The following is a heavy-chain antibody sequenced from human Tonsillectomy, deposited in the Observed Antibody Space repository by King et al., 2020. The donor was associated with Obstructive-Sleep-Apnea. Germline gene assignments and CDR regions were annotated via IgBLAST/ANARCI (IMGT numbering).Heavy chain of an antibody. CDR1: GGSISSGDYY. J-gene: IGHJ4*02. V-gene: IGHV4-30-4*01. CDR2: IYYSGST. CDR3: VRPSGGSPWYFDY. Sequence: QLQESGTGLVKPSQTLSLTCTVSGGSISSGDYYWSWIRQPPGKGLEWIGYIYYSGSTYYTPSLKSRVTISVDTSKNKFSLKLSSVTAADTAVYYCVRPSGGSPWYFDYWGQGTLVTVSS. D-gene: IGHD2-15*01.